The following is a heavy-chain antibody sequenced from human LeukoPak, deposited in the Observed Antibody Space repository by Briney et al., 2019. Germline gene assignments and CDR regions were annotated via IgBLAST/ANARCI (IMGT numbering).Heavy chain of an antibody. CDR2: IWYDGSNQ. J-gene: IGHJ4*02. D-gene: IGHD4-23*01. Sequence: GRSLRLSCAASGFTFSSYGMHWVRQAPGKGLEWVAVIWYDGSNQFYADSVRGRFTIFRDNSKNTLYLQMNSLRAEDTAVYYCAKEPNGGGCFDYWGQGALVTVSS. CDR3: AKEPNGGGCFDY. CDR1: GFTFSSYG. V-gene: IGHV3-33*03.